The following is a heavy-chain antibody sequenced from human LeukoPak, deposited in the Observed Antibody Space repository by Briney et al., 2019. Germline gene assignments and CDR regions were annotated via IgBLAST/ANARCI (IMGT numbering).Heavy chain of an antibody. CDR3: ARVHLGGGHARADY. V-gene: IGHV3-30*04. CDR2: TSFDGTNK. Sequence: GGSLRLSCAASGFTFSTYAMHWVRQAPGKGLQWVAYTSFDGTNKHYADSVKGRLTVSRDNSQNTLYLQIDSLRPEDTAIYYCARVHLGGGHARADYWGQGTLVIVSS. D-gene: IGHD2-15*01. CDR1: GFTFSTYA. J-gene: IGHJ4*02.